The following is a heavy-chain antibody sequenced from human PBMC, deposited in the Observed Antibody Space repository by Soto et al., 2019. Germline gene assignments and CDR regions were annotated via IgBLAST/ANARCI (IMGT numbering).Heavy chain of an antibody. CDR3: ARGRASGSYYLLDY. Sequence: ASSKVSCKESGDTFTTYDINWVRQDTGRGLEWMGWINPNSGNIGYAQRFQGRVTMTRDTAIRTAYMEVSSLRSDDTAVYYCARGRASGSYYLLDYWGQGTLVT. CDR1: GDTFTTYD. J-gene: IGHJ4*02. CDR2: INPNSGNI. V-gene: IGHV1-8*01. D-gene: IGHD3-10*01.